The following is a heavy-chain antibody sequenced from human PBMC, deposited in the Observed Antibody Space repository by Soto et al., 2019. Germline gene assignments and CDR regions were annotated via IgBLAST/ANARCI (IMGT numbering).Heavy chain of an antibody. CDR1: GFSLTSNDVG. CDR3: AHSRYSTSSFDY. J-gene: IGHJ4*02. Sequence: SGLTLVNPTLALTMTGTFSGFSLTSNDVGVGWIRQPPGKALEWLALIYWDDDKRYSPSLKSRLTITKDTSKNQVVLRMTNMDPVDTATYYCAHSRYSTSSFDYWGQGTPVTVSP. CDR2: IYWDDDK. D-gene: IGHD6-6*01. V-gene: IGHV2-5*02.